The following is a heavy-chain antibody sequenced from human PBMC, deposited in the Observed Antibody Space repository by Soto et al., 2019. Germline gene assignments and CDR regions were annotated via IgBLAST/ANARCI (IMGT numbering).Heavy chain of an antibody. D-gene: IGHD2-15*01. V-gene: IGHV1-69*06. CDR2: IIPIFGTA. CDR3: TKRYCSRGSCYSVDYYYGMDV. CDR1: GGTFSSFA. J-gene: IGHJ6*02. Sequence: SVNVSCKASGGTFSSFAISWVRQAPGQGLEWMGGIIPIFGTANYAQKFQGRVTITADKSTSTAYMELSSLRSEDTAVYYCTKRYCSRGSCYSVDYYYGMDVWGQATTLTVSS.